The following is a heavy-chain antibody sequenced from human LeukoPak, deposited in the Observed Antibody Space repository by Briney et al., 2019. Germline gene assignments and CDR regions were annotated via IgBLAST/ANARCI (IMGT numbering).Heavy chain of an antibody. CDR3: ARDGARLDY. V-gene: IGHV3-74*01. D-gene: IGHD1-26*01. Sequence: QPGGSLRLSCAASGFTFSNYWMHWVRQVPGKGLVWVSRIGNDGSSTTYADSVKGRFTISRDNAKSTLYLQMNSLRAEDTAVYYCARDGARLDYWGQGTLVTVSS. J-gene: IGHJ4*02. CDR2: IGNDGSST. CDR1: GFTFSNYW.